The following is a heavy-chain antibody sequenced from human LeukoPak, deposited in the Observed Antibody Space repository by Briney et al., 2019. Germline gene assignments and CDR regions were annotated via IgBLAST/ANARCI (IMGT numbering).Heavy chain of an antibody. J-gene: IGHJ4*02. CDR2: INPNSGGT. Sequence: ASVKVSCKASGYTFTSYGISWVRQAPGQGLEWMGWINPNSGGTNYAQKFQGRVTMTRDTSISTAYMELSRLRSDDTAVYYCARSGVVGATLDYWGQGTLVTVSS. V-gene: IGHV1-2*02. CDR3: ARSGVVGATLDY. D-gene: IGHD1-26*01. CDR1: GYTFTSYG.